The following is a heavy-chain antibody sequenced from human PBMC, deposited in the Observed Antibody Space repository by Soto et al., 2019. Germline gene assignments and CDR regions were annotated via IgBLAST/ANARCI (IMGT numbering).Heavy chain of an antibody. J-gene: IGHJ3*02. Sequence: VQLVESGGGVVQPGGSLRLSCAASGFTFRSYNMHWVRQAPGEGLEWVAVIWYDARNKYYADSVKGRFTISRDNSKNTLYLQRNSLRAEDTAVYYWARAYYDSSGYSAFDIWGQGTMVTVSS. CDR3: ARAYYDSSGYSAFDI. D-gene: IGHD3-22*01. CDR2: IWYDARNK. V-gene: IGHV3-33*01. CDR1: GFTFRSYN.